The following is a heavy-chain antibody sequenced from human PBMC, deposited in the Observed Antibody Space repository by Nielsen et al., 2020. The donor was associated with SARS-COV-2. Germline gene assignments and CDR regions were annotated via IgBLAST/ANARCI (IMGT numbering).Heavy chain of an antibody. CDR1: GFTFSSYG. D-gene: IGHD4-23*01. CDR3: SSPTVAY. J-gene: IGHJ4*02. CDR2: IRSYANEYAT. V-gene: IGHV3-73*01. Sequence: GESLKISCAASGFTFSSYGMHWVRQASGKGLEWVGRIRSYANEYATAYAASVKGRFTISRDDSKNTAYLQMNGLKTEDTAVYYCSSPTVAYWGQGTLVTVSS.